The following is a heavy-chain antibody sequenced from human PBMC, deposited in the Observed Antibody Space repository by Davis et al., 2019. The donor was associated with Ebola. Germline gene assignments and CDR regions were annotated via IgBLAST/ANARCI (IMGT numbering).Heavy chain of an antibody. CDR2: VTWNSGTI. CDR3: ARVDDYGDADY. CDR1: GFTLSTHW. V-gene: IGHV3-9*01. D-gene: IGHD4-17*01. J-gene: IGHJ4*02. Sequence: SLKISCAASGFTLSTHWMHWVRQAPGKGLVWVSGVTWNSGTIGYSDSVKGRFAISRDNAKNSLYLQMNSLRPEDTALYYCARVDDYGDADYWGQGTLVTVSS.